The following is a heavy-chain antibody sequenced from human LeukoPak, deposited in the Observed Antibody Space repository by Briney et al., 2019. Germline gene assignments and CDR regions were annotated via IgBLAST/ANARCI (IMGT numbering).Heavy chain of an antibody. Sequence: GGSLRLSCAASGFTFSSYAMSWVRQAPGKGLEWVSAISGSGGSTYYADSVKGRFTISRDNSKNTLYLQMNSLRAEDTAVYYCAKVGSVDTAMVFSLFDYWGQGTLVTVSS. V-gene: IGHV3-23*01. CDR1: GFTFSSYA. CDR3: AKVGSVDTAMVFSLFDY. J-gene: IGHJ4*02. D-gene: IGHD5-18*01. CDR2: ISGSGGST.